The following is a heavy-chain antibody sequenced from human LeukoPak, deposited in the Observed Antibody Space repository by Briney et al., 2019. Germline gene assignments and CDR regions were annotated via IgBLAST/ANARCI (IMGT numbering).Heavy chain of an antibody. CDR2: ISYDGSNM. CDR3: ASDRTGNYGSGSSWYFDY. CDR1: GFTFSSYA. J-gene: IGHJ4*02. Sequence: GGSLRLSCAASGFTFSSYAMHWVRQAPGKGLEWVAVISYDGSNMYQADSVKGRFTISRDNSKNTLYLQMNSLRAEDTAVYYCASDRTGNYGSGSSWYFDYWGQGTLATVSS. D-gene: IGHD3-10*01. V-gene: IGHV3-30*04.